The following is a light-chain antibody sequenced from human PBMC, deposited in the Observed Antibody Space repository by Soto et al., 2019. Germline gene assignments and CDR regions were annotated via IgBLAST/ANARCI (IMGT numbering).Light chain of an antibody. CDR3: QQYNNWPRT. CDR1: QSVSSN. V-gene: IGKV3-15*01. Sequence: EIVLTQSPGTLSLSLGERATLSCRASQSVSSNLAWYQLKPGQAPRLLIYGASTRATGIPARFSGSGSGAEFTLTISSLQSEDFAVYYCQQYNNWPRTFGQGTKVDIK. CDR2: GAS. J-gene: IGKJ1*01.